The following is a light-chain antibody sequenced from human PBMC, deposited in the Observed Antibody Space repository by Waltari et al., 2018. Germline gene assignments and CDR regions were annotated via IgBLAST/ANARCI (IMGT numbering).Light chain of an antibody. CDR1: ISDVGGHNY. J-gene: IGLJ3*02. CDR2: EVS. Sequence: QSALTQPASVSGSPGQSITISCTGTISDVGGHNYVSWYQQYSGKAPKLMIYEVSYRPSGVSNRFSGSKSGNTASLTISGLQAEDEADYYCSSYTTGSSLVFGGGTKLTVL. CDR3: SSYTTGSSLV. V-gene: IGLV2-14*01.